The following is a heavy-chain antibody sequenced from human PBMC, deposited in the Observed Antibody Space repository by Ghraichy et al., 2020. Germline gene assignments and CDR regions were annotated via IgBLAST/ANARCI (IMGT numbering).Heavy chain of an antibody. V-gene: IGHV3-23*01. CDR2: ISGSGGST. J-gene: IGHJ4*02. Sequence: GGSLRLSCAASGFTFSSYAMSWVRQAPGKGLEWVSAISGSGGSTYYADSVKGRFTISRDNSKNTLYLQMNSLRAEDTAVYYCAKETFPGYRYGYYLFDYWGQGTLVTVSS. CDR1: GFTFSSYA. CDR3: AKETFPGYRYGYYLFDY. D-gene: IGHD5-18*01.